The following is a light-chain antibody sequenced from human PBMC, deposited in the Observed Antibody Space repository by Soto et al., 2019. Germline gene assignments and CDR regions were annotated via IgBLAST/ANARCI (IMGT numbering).Light chain of an antibody. Sequence: QSALTQPASVSGYPGQSITISCTGRSSDVGGYNYVSWYQQHPGKAPKFMIYEVSRRPSGVSNRFSGSKSGNTASLTVSGLQAEDEADYYCSSYTNSNTYVFGIGTKVTV. CDR3: SSYTNSNTYV. V-gene: IGLV2-14*01. CDR1: SSDVGGYNY. J-gene: IGLJ1*01. CDR2: EVS.